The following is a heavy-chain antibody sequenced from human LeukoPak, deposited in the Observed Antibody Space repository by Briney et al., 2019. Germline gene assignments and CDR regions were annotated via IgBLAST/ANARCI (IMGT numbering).Heavy chain of an antibody. Sequence: ASVKVSCKASGYTFNTYGISWVRQAPGQGLEWMGWISAHNGNTDFAQKFQGRVTMTTDTSTSTAYMELSSLRSEDTAVYYCARERGDILTGFHAFDIWGQGTMVTVSS. CDR3: ARERGDILTGFHAFDI. V-gene: IGHV1-18*01. J-gene: IGHJ3*02. D-gene: IGHD3-9*01. CDR1: GYTFNTYG. CDR2: ISAHNGNT.